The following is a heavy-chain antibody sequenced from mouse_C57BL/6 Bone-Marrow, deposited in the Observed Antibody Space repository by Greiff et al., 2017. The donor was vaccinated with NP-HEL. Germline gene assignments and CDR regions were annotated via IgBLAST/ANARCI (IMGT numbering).Heavy chain of an antibody. V-gene: IGHV5-15*01. CDR1: GFTFSDYG. D-gene: IGHD2-5*01. Sequence: EVQLVESGGGLVQPGGSLKLSCAASGFTFSDYGMAWVRQAPGKGLEWVAFISNLAYSIYYADTVKGRFTLSRENATNTLYLEMSSLRSEDTAMYYCARHYSNEGFDYWGQGTLVTVSA. CDR3: ARHYSNEGFDY. J-gene: IGHJ3*01. CDR2: ISNLAYSI.